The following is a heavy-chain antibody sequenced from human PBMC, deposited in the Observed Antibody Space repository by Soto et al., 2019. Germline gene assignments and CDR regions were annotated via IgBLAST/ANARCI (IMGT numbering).Heavy chain of an antibody. J-gene: IGHJ5*02. Sequence: PGGSLRLSCAGSGFAFSTFDIHWVRQAPGKGLEWVSGIGTLSDTFYAASVQGRFTISRQNAKNSVYLQMNSLRAGDTAFYYCARGRSFSYDSTPPPMFAPWGQGTLVTVSS. CDR3: ARGRSFSYDSTPPPMFAP. CDR2: IGTLSDT. D-gene: IGHD3-10*01. V-gene: IGHV3-13*01. CDR1: GFAFSTFD.